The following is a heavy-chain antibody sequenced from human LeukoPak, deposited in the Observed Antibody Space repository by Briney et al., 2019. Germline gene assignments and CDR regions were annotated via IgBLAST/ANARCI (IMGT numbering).Heavy chain of an antibody. Sequence: GGSPRLSCAASGFIFSNYWMHWVRQAPGKGLVWVSQIHSDGSITGYADSVKDRFAISRDNAKNTLYLQMNSLRAEDTAVFYCARGGVVAATDYWGQGTLVTVSS. V-gene: IGHV3-74*01. J-gene: IGHJ4*02. CDR2: IHSDGSIT. CDR1: GFIFSNYW. CDR3: ARGGVVAATDY. D-gene: IGHD5-12*01.